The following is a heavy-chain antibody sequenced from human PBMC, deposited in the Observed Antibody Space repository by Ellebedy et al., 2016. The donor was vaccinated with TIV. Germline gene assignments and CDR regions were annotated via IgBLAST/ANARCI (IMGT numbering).Heavy chain of an antibody. CDR3: ARDYLALRYFDWQNNYCFDL. V-gene: IGHV3-7*01. J-gene: IGHJ2*01. Sequence: GESLKISCAASGFTFSRYWMSWVRQAPGKGLEWVASIKQDGSEKHYVDSVKGRFTISRDNVNDSLFLQMNSLRAEDTAVYYCARDYLALRYFDWQNNYCFDLWGRGTPVTVSS. D-gene: IGHD3-9*01. CDR1: GFTFSRYW. CDR2: IKQDGSEK.